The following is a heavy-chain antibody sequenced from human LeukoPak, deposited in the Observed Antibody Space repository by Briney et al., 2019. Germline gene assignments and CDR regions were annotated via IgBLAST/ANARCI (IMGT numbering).Heavy chain of an antibody. Sequence: SETLSLTCAVYGGSFSGYYWSWIRQPPGKGLEWIGEINHSGSTNYNPSLKSRVTISVDTSKNQFSLKLSSVPAADTAVYYCGGAFRGVSYNWFDPWGQGTLVTVSS. J-gene: IGHJ5*02. CDR2: INHSGST. CDR1: GGSFSGYY. V-gene: IGHV4-34*01. CDR3: GGAFRGVSYNWFDP. D-gene: IGHD3-10*01.